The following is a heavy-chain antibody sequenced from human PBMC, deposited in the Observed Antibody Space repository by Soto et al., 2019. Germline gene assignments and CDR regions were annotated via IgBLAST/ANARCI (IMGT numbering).Heavy chain of an antibody. V-gene: IGHV1-46*01. CDR1: GYTFTSYY. CDR3: ARPLPGRYNWFDP. J-gene: IGHJ5*02. CDR2: INPSGDST. D-gene: IGHD2-21*02. Sequence: QVQLVQSGAEVKKPGASVKISCKASGYTFTSYYMHWVRQAPGQGLEWMGIINPSGDSTNYAQKFQGRVTMTRDTSTSTVYMELSRLRSEDTAVYYYARPLPGRYNWFDPWGQGTLVTVSS.